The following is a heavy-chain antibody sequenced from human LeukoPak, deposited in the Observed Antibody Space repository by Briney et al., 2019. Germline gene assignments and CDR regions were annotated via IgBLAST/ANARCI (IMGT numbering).Heavy chain of an antibody. D-gene: IGHD3-10*01. J-gene: IGHJ4*02. Sequence: GESLKISCKGSGYSFTSYWISWVRQVPGKGLEWMGRIDPSDSYTNYSPSFQGHVTISADKSISTAYLQWSSLKASDTAMYYCNVLLWFGESTKFDYWGQGTLVTVSS. CDR1: GYSFTSYW. V-gene: IGHV5-10-1*01. CDR3: NVLLWFGESTKFDY. CDR2: IDPSDSYT.